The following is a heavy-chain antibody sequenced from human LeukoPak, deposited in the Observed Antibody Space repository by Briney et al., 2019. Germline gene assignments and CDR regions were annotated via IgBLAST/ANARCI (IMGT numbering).Heavy chain of an antibody. CDR3: ARGLHIVVVTATDWGYFDY. CDR2: INHSGST. CDR1: GGSFGGYY. V-gene: IGHV4-34*01. D-gene: IGHD2-21*02. J-gene: IGHJ4*02. Sequence: SETLSLTCAVYGGSFGGYYWSWIRQPPGKGLEWIGEINHSGSTNYNPSLKSRVTISVDTSKNQFSLKLSSVTAADTAVYYCARGLHIVVVTATDWGYFDYWGQGTLVTVSS.